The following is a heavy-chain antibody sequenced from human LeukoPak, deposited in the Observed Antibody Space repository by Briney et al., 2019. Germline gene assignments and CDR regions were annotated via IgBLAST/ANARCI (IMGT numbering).Heavy chain of an antibody. J-gene: IGHJ4*02. CDR3: ARIAAAGTSSGLYDY. Sequence: GGSLRLSCAASGFTFSSYSMNWVRQAPGKGLEWVSSISSSSYIYYADSVKGRFTISRDNAKNSLYLQMNSLRAEDTAVYYCARIAAAGTSSGLYDYWGQGTLVTVSS. D-gene: IGHD6-13*01. CDR1: GFTFSSYS. V-gene: IGHV3-21*01. CDR2: ISSSSYI.